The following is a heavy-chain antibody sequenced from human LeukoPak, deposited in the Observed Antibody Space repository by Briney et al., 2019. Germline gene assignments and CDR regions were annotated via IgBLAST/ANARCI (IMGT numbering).Heavy chain of an antibody. CDR1: GFTFNSYT. J-gene: IGHJ4*02. CDR2: ISRTGTTI. CDR3: ARDLGSGDHGILV. Sequence: GGSLRLSCAASGFTFNSYTMNWVRQAPGKGLEWISYISRTGTTIYYADSVKGRFTISRDNAKNSLYLQMNSLRFEDTGFYFCARDLGSGDHGILVWGQGNLLTVSS. D-gene: IGHD2-21*02. V-gene: IGHV3-48*01.